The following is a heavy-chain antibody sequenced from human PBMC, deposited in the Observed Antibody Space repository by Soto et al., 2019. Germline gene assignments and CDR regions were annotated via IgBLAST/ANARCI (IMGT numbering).Heavy chain of an antibody. V-gene: IGHV3-23*01. D-gene: IGHD6-13*01. CDR3: ARRSSSWYFDY. CDR1: GFTFSSYA. CDR2: ISGRDGST. Sequence: EVQLLESGGGLVQPGGSLRLSCAASGFTFSSYAMNWVRQAPGKGLEWVSVISGRDGSTYYADSVKGRFTISRDNSKNTLNLQMNSLRAEDTAVYYCARRSSSWYFDYWCQGTLVTVSS. J-gene: IGHJ4*02.